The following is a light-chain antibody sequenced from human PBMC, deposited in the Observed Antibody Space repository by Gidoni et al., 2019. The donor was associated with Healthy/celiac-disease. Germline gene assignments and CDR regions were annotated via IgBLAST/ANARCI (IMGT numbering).Light chain of an antibody. V-gene: IGKV3-11*01. CDR3: QQRSNWPVYT. CDR1: QRVSSY. Sequence: PGERATLSCRASQRVSSYLAWYQQKPGQAPRLLIYDASNRATGIPARFSGSGSGTDFTLTISSLEPEDFAVYYCQQRSNWPVYTFGQGTKLEIK. CDR2: DAS. J-gene: IGKJ2*01.